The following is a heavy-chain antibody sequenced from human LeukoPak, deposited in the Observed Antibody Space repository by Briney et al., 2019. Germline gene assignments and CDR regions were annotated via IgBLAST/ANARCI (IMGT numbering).Heavy chain of an antibody. Sequence: GGSLRLSCTASGFTFSNHGMDWVRQAPGKGLEWVSGISWNSGSIGYADSVKGRFTISRDNAKNSLYLQMNSLRAEDTALYYCAKGYEVVRGVFLASFDYWGQGTLVTVSS. CDR2: ISWNSGSI. CDR1: GFTFSNHG. CDR3: AKGYEVVRGVFLASFDY. D-gene: IGHD3-10*01. V-gene: IGHV3-9*01. J-gene: IGHJ4*02.